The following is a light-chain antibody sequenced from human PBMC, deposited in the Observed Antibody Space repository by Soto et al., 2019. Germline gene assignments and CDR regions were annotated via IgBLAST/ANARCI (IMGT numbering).Light chain of an antibody. Sequence: DIQMTQSPSTLSSSIGDRVTITCRASHSLNGRLAWYRQRPGHAPDLLIYDVSTLETGVPSRFSGTGSETAFTRTISGLQPDDFATYYGPQYNYYSTFGPGTTVEIK. V-gene: IGKV1-5*01. CDR3: PQYNYYST. CDR2: DVS. J-gene: IGKJ1*01. CDR1: HSLNGR.